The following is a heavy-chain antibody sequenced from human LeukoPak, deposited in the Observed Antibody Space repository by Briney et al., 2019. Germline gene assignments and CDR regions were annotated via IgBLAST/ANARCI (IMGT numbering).Heavy chain of an antibody. D-gene: IGHD2-15*01. J-gene: IGHJ4*02. CDR3: AKRGPYCSGGSCYSGDY. Sequence: GGSLRLSCAASGFTFSSYGMHWVRQAPGKGLEWVAVISYDGSNKYYADSVKGRFTISRDNSKNTLYLQMNSLRAEDTAVYYCAKRGPYCSGGSCYSGDYWGQGTLVTVSS. CDR1: GFTFSSYG. CDR2: ISYDGSNK. V-gene: IGHV3-30*18.